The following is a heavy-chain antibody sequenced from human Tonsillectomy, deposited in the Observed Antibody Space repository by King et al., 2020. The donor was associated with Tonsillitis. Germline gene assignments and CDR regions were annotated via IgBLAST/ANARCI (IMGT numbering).Heavy chain of an antibody. CDR3: ARGGTIVVVAATPIDLWFDP. CDR1: GYTFTSYD. CDR2: MNPNSGNT. J-gene: IGHJ5*02. V-gene: IGHV1-8*01. Sequence: VQLVQSGAEVKKPGASVKVSCKASGYTFTSYDINWVRRATGQGLEWMGWMNPNSGNTGYAQKFQGRVTMTRNTSISTAYMELSSLRSEDTAVYYCARGGTIVVVAATPIDLWFDPWGQGTLVTVSS. D-gene: IGHD2-15*01.